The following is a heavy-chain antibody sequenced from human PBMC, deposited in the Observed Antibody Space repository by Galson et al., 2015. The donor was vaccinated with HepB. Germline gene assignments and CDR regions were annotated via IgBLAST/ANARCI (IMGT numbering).Heavy chain of an antibody. CDR3: ARERAVAGTIHYYGMDV. Sequence: SLRLSCAASGFTFSSYWLSWVRQAPGKGLEWVANIKQDGSEKYYVDSVKGRFTISRDNAKNSLYLQMNSLRAEDTAVYYCARERAVAGTIHYYGMDVWGQGTTVTVSS. V-gene: IGHV3-7*03. CDR2: IKQDGSEK. D-gene: IGHD6-19*01. J-gene: IGHJ6*02. CDR1: GFTFSSYW.